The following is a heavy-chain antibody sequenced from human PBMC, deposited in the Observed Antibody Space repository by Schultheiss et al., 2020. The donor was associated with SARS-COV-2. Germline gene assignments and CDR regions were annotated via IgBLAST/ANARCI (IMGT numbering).Heavy chain of an antibody. J-gene: IGHJ6*04. CDR3: ANHRGFLGWFPQA. CDR2: ISSSSSTI. CDR1: GFTFSSYS. Sequence: GGSLRLSCAASGFTFSSYSMNWVRQAPGKGLEWVSYISSSSSTIYYADSVKGRFTISRDNAKNSLYLQMNSLSVDDTAVYYCANHRGFLGWFPQAWGKGTTVTVSS. D-gene: IGHD3-3*01. V-gene: IGHV3-48*01.